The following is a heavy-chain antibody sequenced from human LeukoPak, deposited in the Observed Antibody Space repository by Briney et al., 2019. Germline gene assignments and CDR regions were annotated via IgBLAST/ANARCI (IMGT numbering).Heavy chain of an antibody. CDR1: GYTLTELS. Sequence: ASVKVSCKVSGYTLTELSMHWVRQAPGKGLEWMGGFDPEDGETIYAQKFQGRVTMTEGTSTDTAYMELSSLRSEDTAVYYCATTGSYWEYFDYWGQGTLVTVSS. V-gene: IGHV1-24*01. CDR3: ATTGSYWEYFDY. CDR2: FDPEDGET. D-gene: IGHD1-26*01. J-gene: IGHJ4*02.